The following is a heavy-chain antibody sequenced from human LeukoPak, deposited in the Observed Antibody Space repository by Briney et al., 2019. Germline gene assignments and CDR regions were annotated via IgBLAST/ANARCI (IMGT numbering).Heavy chain of an antibody. V-gene: IGHV4-61*02. CDR2: FYTSGST. Sequence: PSQTLSLTCSVSGGSVSSGRYYWTWIRQPAGKRLEWIGRFYTSGSTNYNPSLESRVTISIDTSKNQFSLKLSSMTAADTAVYYCARETTLGPTSRMDVWGKGTTVTVSS. J-gene: IGHJ6*04. CDR3: ARETTLGPTSRMDV. D-gene: IGHD1-26*01. CDR1: GGSVSSGRYY.